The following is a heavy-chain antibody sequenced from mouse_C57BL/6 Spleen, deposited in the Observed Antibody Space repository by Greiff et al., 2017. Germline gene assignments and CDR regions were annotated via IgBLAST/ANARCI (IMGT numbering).Heavy chain of an antibody. Sequence: QVQLQQPGAELVKPGASVKLSCKASGYTFTSYWMQWVKQRPGQGLEWIGEIDPSDSYTNYNQKFKGKATMTVDTSSSTAYMQLSSLTSEDSAVYYCARRDSNYDYWGQGTLVTVS. CDR3: ARRDSNYDY. J-gene: IGHJ3*01. V-gene: IGHV1-50*01. CDR2: IDPSDSYT. D-gene: IGHD2-5*01. CDR1: GYTFTSYW.